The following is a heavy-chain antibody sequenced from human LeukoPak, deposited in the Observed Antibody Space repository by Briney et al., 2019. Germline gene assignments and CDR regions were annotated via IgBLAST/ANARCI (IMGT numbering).Heavy chain of an antibody. J-gene: IGHJ5*02. CDR1: GFIFSNYG. CDR3: AKDPKSVAGTSSRFDP. CDR2: ISFDGSNK. V-gene: IGHV3-30*18. Sequence: PGRSLRLSCAASGFIFSNYGMHWVRQAPGKGLEWGALISFDGSNKYYADSVKGRFTISRDNSKNTLYLQMNSLRAEDTAMYYCAKDPKSVAGTSSRFDPWGQGTLVTVSS. D-gene: IGHD6-19*01.